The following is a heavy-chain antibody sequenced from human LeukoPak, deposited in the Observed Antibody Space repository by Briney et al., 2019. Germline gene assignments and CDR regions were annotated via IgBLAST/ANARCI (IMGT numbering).Heavy chain of an antibody. Sequence: GGSLRLSCAASGFTFRRYTMNWVRQAPGKGLEWVASISSGTAYLYYAESLRGRFTVSRDNTQSVLYLQMSSLGAEDTAVYYCAREGLLTRLSSSDAFDVWGQGTRVTVSS. CDR2: ISSGTAYL. CDR1: GFTFRRYT. CDR3: AREGLLTRLSSSDAFDV. J-gene: IGHJ3*01. V-gene: IGHV3-21*06. D-gene: IGHD4-11*01.